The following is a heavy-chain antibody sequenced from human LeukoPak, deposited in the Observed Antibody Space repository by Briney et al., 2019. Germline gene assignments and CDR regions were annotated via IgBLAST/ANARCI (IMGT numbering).Heavy chain of an antibody. Sequence: GGSLRLSCAASGFTFSSYWMSWVRQAPGKGLEWVANIKQDGSEKYYVDSVKGRFTISRDNAKNSLYLQMNSLRAEDTAVYYCARDTRWLQLRIFDYWGQGTLVTVPS. CDR1: GFTFSSYW. D-gene: IGHD5-24*01. V-gene: IGHV3-7*01. CDR2: IKQDGSEK. J-gene: IGHJ4*02. CDR3: ARDTRWLQLRIFDY.